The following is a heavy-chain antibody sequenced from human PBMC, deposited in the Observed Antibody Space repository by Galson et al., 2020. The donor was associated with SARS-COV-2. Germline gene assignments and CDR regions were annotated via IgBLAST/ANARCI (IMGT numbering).Heavy chain of an antibody. V-gene: IGHV4-59*01. CDR1: DAPMSSSY. CDR2: ISYSGST. D-gene: IGHD4-17*01. Sequence: ETSETLSFTCSVSDAPMSSSYWSWIRQPPGKGLEWIGYISYSGSTSYNPSLRSRVTISVDLSKNQLSLKVTSVTAADTAVYYCARDPAPLHGDNYYYGMDVWGRGTTVTVSS. J-gene: IGHJ6*02. CDR3: ARDPAPLHGDNYYYGMDV.